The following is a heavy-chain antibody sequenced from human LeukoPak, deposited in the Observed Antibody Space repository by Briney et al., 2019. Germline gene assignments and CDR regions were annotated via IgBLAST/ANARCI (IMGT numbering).Heavy chain of an antibody. Sequence: GGSLRLSCAASGFTFSNAWMSWVRQAPGKGLEWVGRIKSKTDGGTTDYAAPVKGRFTISGDDSKNTLYLQMNSLKTEDTAVYYCTAETYYYGSGSYYRLDYWGQGTLVTVPS. CDR1: GFTFSNAW. CDR3: TAETYYYGSGSYYRLDY. CDR2: IKSKTDGGTT. J-gene: IGHJ4*02. V-gene: IGHV3-15*01. D-gene: IGHD3-10*01.